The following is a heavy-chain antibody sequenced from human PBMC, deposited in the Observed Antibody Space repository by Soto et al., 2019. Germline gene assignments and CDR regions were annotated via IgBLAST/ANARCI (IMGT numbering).Heavy chain of an antibody. CDR3: AKARAYYYDSSALGDY. Sequence: QVQLVESGGGVVQPGRSLRLSCAASGFTFSSYGMHWVRQAPGKGLEWVAVISYDGSNKYYADSVKGRFTISRDNSKNTLYLQMNSLRAEETAVYYCAKARAYYYDSSALGDYWGQGTLVTVSS. CDR2: ISYDGSNK. CDR1: GFTFSSYG. D-gene: IGHD3-22*01. V-gene: IGHV3-30*18. J-gene: IGHJ4*02.